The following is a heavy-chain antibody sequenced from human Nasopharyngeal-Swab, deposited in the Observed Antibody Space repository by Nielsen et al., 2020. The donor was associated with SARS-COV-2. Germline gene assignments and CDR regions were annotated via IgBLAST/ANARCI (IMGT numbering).Heavy chain of an antibody. CDR2: INMYGTTT. Sequence: GESLKISCAASGFTFSNYWMHWVRQAPGKGLEWVARINMYGTTTTHADSVKGRFTISRDNAKNTLSLQMNSLTPEDTAVYFCVRGPIEGATGYFQHWGQGTLVTVSS. CDR3: VRGPIEGATGYFQH. V-gene: IGHV3-74*03. J-gene: IGHJ1*01. D-gene: IGHD1-26*01. CDR1: GFTFSNYW.